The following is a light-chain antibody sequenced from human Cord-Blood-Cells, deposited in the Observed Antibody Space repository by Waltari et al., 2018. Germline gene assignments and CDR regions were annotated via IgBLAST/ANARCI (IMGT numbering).Light chain of an antibody. CDR2: DVS. Sequence: QSALTHPASVSGSPGPAITIPCTGTTRAVGGYKLVPWYHQHPSKATKHMIYDVSNRPSGVSIRFSGSKSGNTASLTISGLQAEDEADYYCSSYTSSSSVVFGGGTKLTVL. V-gene: IGLV2-14*01. CDR3: SSYTSSSSVV. J-gene: IGLJ2*01. CDR1: TRAVGGYKL.